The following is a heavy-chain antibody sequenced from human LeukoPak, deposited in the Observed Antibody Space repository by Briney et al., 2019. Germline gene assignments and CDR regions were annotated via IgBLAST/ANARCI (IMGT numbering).Heavy chain of an antibody. V-gene: IGHV4-59*11. Sequence: SETLSLTRTVSGGSISSHYWSWIRQPPGKGLEWIGYIYYSGSTNYNPSLKSRVTISVDTSKNQFSLKLSSVTAADTAVYYCARVLRNWNYFDYWGQGTLVTVSS. CDR2: IYYSGST. CDR3: ARVLRNWNYFDY. J-gene: IGHJ4*02. D-gene: IGHD1-1*01. CDR1: GGSISSHY.